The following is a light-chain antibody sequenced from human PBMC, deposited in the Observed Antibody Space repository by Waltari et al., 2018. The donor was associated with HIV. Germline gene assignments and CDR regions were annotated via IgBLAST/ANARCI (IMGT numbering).Light chain of an antibody. J-gene: IGKJ2*01. V-gene: IGKV3-20*01. CDR3: QQYGSLPRT. Sequence: VLTQSPATLSFAPGDTVTLSCRASQSVTENYLAWYQHKPGQAPRLLIYGASSRAAAIPDKFSGSGSGTDFTLTISRLEPADRAVYYCQQYGSLPRTFGQGTKLEIK. CDR1: QSVTENY. CDR2: GAS.